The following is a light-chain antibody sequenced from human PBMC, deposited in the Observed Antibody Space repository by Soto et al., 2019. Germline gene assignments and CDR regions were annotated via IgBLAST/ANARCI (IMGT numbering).Light chain of an antibody. Sequence: QSVLTQPPSASGTPGQRVTISCFGSSSNIGSYFVYWYQQLPGTAPKLLIYRNDQRPSGVPDRFSGSNSGTSASLAISGLRSEDEADYYCAAWDDSLSGLNWVFGGGTQLTVL. CDR3: AAWDDSLSGLNWV. CDR2: RND. J-gene: IGLJ3*02. V-gene: IGLV1-47*01. CDR1: SSNIGSYF.